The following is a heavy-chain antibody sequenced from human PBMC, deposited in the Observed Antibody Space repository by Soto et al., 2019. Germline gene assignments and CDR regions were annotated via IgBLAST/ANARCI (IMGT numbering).Heavy chain of an antibody. Sequence: SVKVSCKASGCTFDNYAVSWVRQAPGQGLEWMGGIIPMFETVNYAQRFQGRLTVAADESTSTAYMELTSLTSADTAIYFCARGLRTGNYGMDVWGQGTTVTVSS. D-gene: IGHD2-15*01. CDR3: ARGLRTGNYGMDV. J-gene: IGHJ6*02. CDR1: GCTFDNYA. V-gene: IGHV1-69*13. CDR2: IIPMFETV.